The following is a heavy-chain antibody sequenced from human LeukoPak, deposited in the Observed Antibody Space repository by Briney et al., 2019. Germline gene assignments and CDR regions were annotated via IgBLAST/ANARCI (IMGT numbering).Heavy chain of an antibody. Sequence: KTSETLSLTCTVSGGSITTYHWNWIRQPPGKGLERIGETYFSGRNKYNYNPSLKSRVTISTDASKNLLSLEMTSVTAADTAVYYCARDREASYGSVLDPWGRGTLVIVSS. J-gene: IGHJ5*02. CDR2: TYFSGRNKY. V-gene: IGHV4-59*01. CDR3: ARDREASYGSVLDP. D-gene: IGHD5-18*01. CDR1: GGSITTYH.